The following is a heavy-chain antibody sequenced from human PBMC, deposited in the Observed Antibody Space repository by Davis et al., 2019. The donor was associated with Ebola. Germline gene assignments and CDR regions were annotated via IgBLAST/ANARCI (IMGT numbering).Heavy chain of an antibody. V-gene: IGHV1-24*01. J-gene: IGHJ4*02. D-gene: IGHD3-10*01. CDR1: GYNIAELS. Sequence: ASVKVSCKVSGYNIAELSIHWVRQAPGRGLEWMGCFDPENGAIYAQKFQGRVTVTEDSSTDTPYMLLSRLTSDDTAVYYCTIGDATGGFDYWGQGTLVTVSS. CDR2: FDPENGA. CDR3: TIGDATGGFDY.